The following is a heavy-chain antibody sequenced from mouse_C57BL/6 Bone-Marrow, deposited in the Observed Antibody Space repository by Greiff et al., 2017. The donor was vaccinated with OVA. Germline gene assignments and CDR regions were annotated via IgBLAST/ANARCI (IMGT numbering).Heavy chain of an antibody. CDR2: IYPRSGNT. CDR1: GYTFTSYG. Sequence: QVQLQQSGAELARPGASVKLSCKASGYTFTSYGISWVKRRTGQGLEWIGEIYPRSGNTYYNEKFKGKATLTADKSSSTAYMELRSLTSEDSAVYFCAREVYGSSYFDYWGQGTTLTVSS. J-gene: IGHJ2*01. D-gene: IGHD1-1*01. CDR3: AREVYGSSYFDY. V-gene: IGHV1-81*01.